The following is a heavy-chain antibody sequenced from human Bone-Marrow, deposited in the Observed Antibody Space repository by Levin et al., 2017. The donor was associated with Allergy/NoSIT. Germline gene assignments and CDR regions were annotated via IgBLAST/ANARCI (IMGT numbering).Heavy chain of an antibody. V-gene: IGHV3-15*01. D-gene: IGHD3-3*01. Sequence: GESLKISCAASGFTFSNAWMSWVRQAPGKGLEWVGRIKSKTDGGTTDYAAPVKGRFTISRDDSKNTLYLQMNSLKTEDTAVYYCTTERRDFWSGYYNKDRTVYFDYCRQGPLVTVSS. CDR2: IKSKTDGGTT. CDR3: TTERRDFWSGYYNKDRTVYFDY. J-gene: IGHJ4*02. CDR1: GFTFSNAW.